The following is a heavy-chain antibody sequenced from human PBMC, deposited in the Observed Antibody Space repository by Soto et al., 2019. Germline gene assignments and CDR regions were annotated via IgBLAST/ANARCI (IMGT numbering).Heavy chain of an antibody. Sequence: PGGSLRLSCAASGFTFSSYAKSWVRQAPGKGLEWVSAISGSGGSTYYADSVKGRFTISRDNSKNTLYLQMNSLRAEDTAVYYCAKDQGGIQLSYYYFDYWGQGTLVTVSS. CDR3: AKDQGGIQLSYYYFDY. V-gene: IGHV3-23*01. CDR1: GFTFSSYA. D-gene: IGHD5-18*01. CDR2: ISGSGGST. J-gene: IGHJ4*02.